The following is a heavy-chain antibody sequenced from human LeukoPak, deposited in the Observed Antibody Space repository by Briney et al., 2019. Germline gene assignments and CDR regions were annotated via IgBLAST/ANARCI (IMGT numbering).Heavy chain of an antibody. CDR1: GFTFDDYG. CDR3: ARALSYSSGFDP. CDR2: INWNGGST. Sequence: GGSLRLSCAASGFTFDDYGMSWVRQAPGKGLEWVSGINWNGGSTGYADSVKGRFTISRDNAKNSLYLQMNSLRAEDTAVYYCARALSYSSGFDPWGQGTLVTVSS. D-gene: IGHD6-25*01. V-gene: IGHV3-20*04. J-gene: IGHJ5*02.